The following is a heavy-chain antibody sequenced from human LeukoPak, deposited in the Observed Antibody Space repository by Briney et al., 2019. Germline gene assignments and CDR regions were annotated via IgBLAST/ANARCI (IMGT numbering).Heavy chain of an antibody. D-gene: IGHD6-19*01. J-gene: IGHJ4*02. V-gene: IGHV3-23*01. Sequence: PGRSLRLSCAASGFTFSSYAMSWVRQAPGKGLEWVSVISGSGGNTYYADPVKGRFTISRDNSKNTLYLQMNSLRAEDTAIYYCAKDGKGAPVAGTGYFDYWGQGTLVTVSS. CDR2: ISGSGGNT. CDR1: GFTFSSYA. CDR3: AKDGKGAPVAGTGYFDY.